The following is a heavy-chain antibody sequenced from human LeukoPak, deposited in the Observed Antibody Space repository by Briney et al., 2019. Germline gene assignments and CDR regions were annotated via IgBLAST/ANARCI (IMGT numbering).Heavy chain of an antibody. CDR2: ISAYNGNT. CDR1: GYTFTSYG. J-gene: IGHJ4*02. CDR3: ARSIGYDSSGVPMGAIGY. V-gene: IGHV1-18*01. Sequence: GASVKVSCKASGYTFTSYGISWVRQAPGQGLECMGWISAYNGNTNYAQKLQGRVTMTTDTSTSTAYMELRSLRSDDTAVYYCARSIGYDSSGVPMGAIGYWGQGTLVTVSS. D-gene: IGHD3-22*01.